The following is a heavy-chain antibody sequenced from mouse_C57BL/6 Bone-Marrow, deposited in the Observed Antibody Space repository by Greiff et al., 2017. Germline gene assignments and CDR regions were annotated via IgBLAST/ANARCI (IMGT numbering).Heavy chain of an antibody. D-gene: IGHD1-1*01. CDR2: VYPYNGGT. CDR3: ASSYYYGSSPWCFDV. J-gene: IGHJ1*03. CDR1: GFTFTDYY. Sequence: EVQLQQSGPVLVKPGPSVKISCKASGFTFTDYYMHWVQQSHGKSLEWIGLVYPYNGGTSYHQKFKGQATLTVDTTSSTAYMEQNSLTAEDSAVYYCASSYYYGSSPWCFDVWGTGTTVTVSS. V-gene: IGHV1-36*01.